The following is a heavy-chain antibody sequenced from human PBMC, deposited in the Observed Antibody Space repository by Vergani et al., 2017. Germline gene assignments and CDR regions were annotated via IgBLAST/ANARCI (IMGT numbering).Heavy chain of an antibody. J-gene: IGHJ3*02. V-gene: IGHV7-4-1*02. Sequence: QVQLVQSGAEVKKPGSSVKVSCKASGGTFSSYAMNWVRQAPGQGLEWMGWINTNTGNPTYAQGFTVRFVFSLDTSVSTAYLQISSLKAEDTAVYYCARPQLSYGSSTSCYYDAFDIWGQGTMVTVSS. D-gene: IGHD2-2*01. CDR2: INTNTGNP. CDR3: ARPQLSYGSSTSCYYDAFDI. CDR1: GGTFSSYA.